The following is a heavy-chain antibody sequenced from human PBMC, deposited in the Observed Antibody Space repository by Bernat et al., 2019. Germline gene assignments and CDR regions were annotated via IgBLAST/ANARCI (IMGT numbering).Heavy chain of an antibody. CDR1: GLTFSSFW. CDR2: VNGDGSST. V-gene: IGHV3-74*01. D-gene: IGHD4-17*01. Sequence: EVQLVESGGGLVQPGGSLRLSCAASGLTFSSFWMHWVRQAPGKGLVWVSRVNGDGSSTSYADSVKGRFTISRDNAKNTLYLQMNSLRAEDTAVYYCASEYGDYDDAFDIWGQGTMVTVSS. J-gene: IGHJ3*02. CDR3: ASEYGDYDDAFDI.